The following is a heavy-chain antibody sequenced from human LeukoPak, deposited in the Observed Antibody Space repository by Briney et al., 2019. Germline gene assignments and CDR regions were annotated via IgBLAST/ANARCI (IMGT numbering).Heavy chain of an antibody. J-gene: IGHJ4*02. CDR1: GGSISSYY. CDR3: ARVQGGATTY. CDR2: IYYSGST. V-gene: IGHV4-59*01. Sequence: SETLSLTCTVSGGSISSYYWSWIRQPPGKGLEWIGYIYYSGSTNYNPSLKSRVTISVDTSKNQFSLKLSSVTAADAAVYYCARVQGGATTYWGQGTLVTVSS. D-gene: IGHD1-26*01.